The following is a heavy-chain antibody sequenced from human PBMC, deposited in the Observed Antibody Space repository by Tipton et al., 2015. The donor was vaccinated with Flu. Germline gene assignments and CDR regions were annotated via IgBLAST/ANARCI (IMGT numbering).Heavy chain of an antibody. J-gene: IGHJ4*02. CDR3: AREEAVDHFGSAIHY. CDR1: ADSISGYY. D-gene: IGHD3-10*01. CDR2: IYPGVST. V-gene: IGHV4-4*07. Sequence: TLSLTCTVSADSISGYYWSWVRQSAGKGLEWIGRIYPGVSTNYNPSLKSRVTLSVDTSKKQFSLRLTSVSAADTAVYFCAREEAVDHFGSAIHYWGQGTLVTVSS.